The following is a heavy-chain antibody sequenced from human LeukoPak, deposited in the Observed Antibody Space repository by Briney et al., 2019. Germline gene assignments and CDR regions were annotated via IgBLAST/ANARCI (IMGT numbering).Heavy chain of an antibody. CDR1: GGSFSGYY. CDR2: INHSGST. CDR3: ARRGRSSSWYARGAFDI. J-gene: IGHJ3*02. Sequence: SETLSLTCAVYGGSFSGYYWSWIRQPPGKGLEWIGEINHSGSTNYNPSLKSRVTISVDTSKNQFSLKLSSLTAADTAVYYCARRGRSSSWYARGAFDIWGQGTMVTVSS. D-gene: IGHD6-13*01. V-gene: IGHV4-34*01.